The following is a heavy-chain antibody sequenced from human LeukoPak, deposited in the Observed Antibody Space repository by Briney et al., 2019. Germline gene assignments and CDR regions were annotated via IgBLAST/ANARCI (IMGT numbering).Heavy chain of an antibody. J-gene: IGHJ4*02. CDR1: GYTFTGYY. CDR2: INPNSGGT. CDR3: ARARRALYYDSSGFNFDY. Sequence: GASVKVSCKASGYTFTGYYMHWVRQAPGQGLEWMGWINPNSGGTNYAQKFQGRVTMTRDTSISTAYMELSRLRSDDTAVYYCARARRALYYDSSGFNFDYWGQGTLVTVSS. V-gene: IGHV1-2*02. D-gene: IGHD3-22*01.